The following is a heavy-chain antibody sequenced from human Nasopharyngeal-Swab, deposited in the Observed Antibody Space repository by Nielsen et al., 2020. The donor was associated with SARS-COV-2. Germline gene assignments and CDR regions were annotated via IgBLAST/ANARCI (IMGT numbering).Heavy chain of an antibody. J-gene: IGHJ4*02. Sequence: RQAPGKGLEWIGSIYYSGSTYYNPSLKSRVTISVDTSKNQFSLKLSSVTAADTAVYYCAREDASPTAFFDSWGQGMLVTVSS. D-gene: IGHD6-6*01. V-gene: IGHV4-39*02. CDR2: IYYSGST. CDR3: AREDASPTAFFDS.